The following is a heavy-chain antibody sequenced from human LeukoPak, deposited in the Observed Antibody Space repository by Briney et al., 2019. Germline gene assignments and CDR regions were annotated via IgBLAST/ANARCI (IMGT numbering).Heavy chain of an antibody. D-gene: IGHD1-1*01. CDR1: GFTFSKFW. CDR2: IHPEGNEK. V-gene: IGHV3-7*04. Sequence: AGGSLRLSCLVSGFTFSKFWMSWVRQAPGRGLEWVANIHPEGNEKYHVESAKGRFTISRDNAKNLLFLQMNGLRVEDTAVYYCARGDDFSGDHWGQGTLVTVSS. CDR3: ARGDDFSGDH. J-gene: IGHJ4*02.